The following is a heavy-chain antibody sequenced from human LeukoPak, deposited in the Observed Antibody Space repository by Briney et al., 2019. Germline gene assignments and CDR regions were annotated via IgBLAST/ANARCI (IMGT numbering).Heavy chain of an antibody. D-gene: IGHD1-14*01. CDR1: GDSVSSNSAA. CDR3: ARVFRSGFDS. V-gene: IGHV6-1*01. J-gene: IGHJ4*02. Sequence: SQTLLLTCAISGDSVSSNSAAWNWIRQSPSRGLEWLGRTYYRSKWYNDYAVSVKSRIIINPDTSKNHFSLQLKSVTPGDTAVYYCARVFRSGFDSWGQGTLVTVSS. CDR2: TYYRSKWYN.